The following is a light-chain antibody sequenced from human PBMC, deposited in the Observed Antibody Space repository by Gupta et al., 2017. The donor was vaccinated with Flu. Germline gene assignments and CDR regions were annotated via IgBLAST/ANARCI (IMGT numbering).Light chain of an antibody. CDR2: ASF. CDR3: QQSFSTPQT. V-gene: IGKV1-39*01. Sequence: DIQMTQSPSSLSASVGDTVTITCRAGQSIVDLLNWYQQKPGKAPKLLIYASFILQSGVPSRFSGSGSGTDFALTISSLQPEDFATYYCQQSFSTPQTFGQGTKVEIK. J-gene: IGKJ1*01. CDR1: QSIVDL.